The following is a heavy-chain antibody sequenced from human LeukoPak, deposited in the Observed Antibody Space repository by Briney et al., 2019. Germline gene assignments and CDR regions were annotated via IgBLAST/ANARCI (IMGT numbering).Heavy chain of an antibody. CDR1: GGSFSGYY. CDR2: INHSGST. D-gene: IGHD5-18*01. CDR3: ARIDTAMEAFDY. J-gene: IGHJ4*02. Sequence: SETLSLTCAVYGGSFSGYYWSWIRQLPGKGLEWIGEINHSGSTNYNPSLKSRVTISVDTSKNQFSLKLSSVTAADTAVYYCARIDTAMEAFDYWGQGTLVTVSS. V-gene: IGHV4-34*01.